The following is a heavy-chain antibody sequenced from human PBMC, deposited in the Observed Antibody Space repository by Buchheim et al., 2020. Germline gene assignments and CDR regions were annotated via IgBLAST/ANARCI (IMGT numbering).Heavy chain of an antibody. J-gene: IGHJ5*02. CDR2: MDGSGRS. CDR1: GGSIFTYY. V-gene: IGHV4-59*01. CDR3: AKKRSDNWFDP. Sequence: QVQLQESGQGLVKPSETLSLTCSVSGGSIFTYYWSWIRQAPGKGLEWIGYMDGSGRSNYNPSLKSRVTISVDTSKNQFSLNLSSVTAADTAIYYCAKKRSDNWFDPWGQGTL.